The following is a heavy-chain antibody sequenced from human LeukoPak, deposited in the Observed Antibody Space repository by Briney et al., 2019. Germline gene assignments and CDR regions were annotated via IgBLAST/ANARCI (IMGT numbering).Heavy chain of an antibody. Sequence: GGSLRLSCAASGIAFSRFAMSWVRQAPGKGLEWVSVVSERGDITHYAESVRGRFTISRDNSKNTLYLEMNRLRSDDTAIYYCAKDIAQGYTFGTIEEDYWGQGTLVTVAS. CDR2: VSERGDIT. J-gene: IGHJ4*02. D-gene: IGHD5-12*01. CDR3: AKDIAQGYTFGTIEEDY. V-gene: IGHV3-23*01. CDR1: GIAFSRFA.